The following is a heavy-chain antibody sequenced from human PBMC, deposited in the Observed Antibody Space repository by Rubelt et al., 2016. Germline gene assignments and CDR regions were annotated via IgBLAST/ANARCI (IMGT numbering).Heavy chain of an antibody. V-gene: IGHV1-69*01. J-gene: IGHJ3*02. D-gene: IGHD6-13*01. CDR2: IIPIFGTA. Sequence: QVQLVQSGAEVKKPGSSVKVSCKASGGTFSSYAISWVRQAPGQGLEWMGGIIPIFGTANYEQKFQGRVTITADESTSPAYMELSSLRSEDTAVYYCARGGAAAADDNDAFDIWGQGTMVTVSS. CDR1: GGTFSSYA. CDR3: ARGGAAAADDNDAFDI.